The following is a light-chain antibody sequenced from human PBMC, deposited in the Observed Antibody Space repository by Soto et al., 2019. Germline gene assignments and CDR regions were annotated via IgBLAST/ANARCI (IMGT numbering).Light chain of an antibody. J-gene: IGLJ2*01. CDR2: GNS. V-gene: IGLV1-40*01. Sequence: QSVLTQPPSVSGAPGQRGTISCTGSSSNIGAGYDVHWYQQLPGTAPKLLIYGNSNRPSGVPDRCAGSKSGTSASLAITGLQAEDEADYYCQSYDSSLSGSDVVFGRGTKLTVL. CDR1: SSNIGAGYD. CDR3: QSYDSSLSGSDVV.